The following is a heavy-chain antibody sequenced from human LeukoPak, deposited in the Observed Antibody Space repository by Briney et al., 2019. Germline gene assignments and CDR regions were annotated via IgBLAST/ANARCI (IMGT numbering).Heavy chain of an antibody. CDR3: ARGTTVVTYFDY. D-gene: IGHD4-23*01. V-gene: IGHV4-59*01. J-gene: IGHJ4*02. Sequence: PSETLSLTCTVSGGSISSYYWSWIRQPPGKGLEWIGYIHYSGSTNYNPSLKSRVTISVDTSKNQFSLKLSSVTAADTAVYYCARGTTVVTYFDYWGQGTLVTVSS. CDR2: IHYSGST. CDR1: GGSISSYY.